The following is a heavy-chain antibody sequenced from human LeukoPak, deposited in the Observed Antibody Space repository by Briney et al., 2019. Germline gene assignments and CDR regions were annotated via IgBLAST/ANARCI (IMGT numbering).Heavy chain of an antibody. V-gene: IGHV3-73*01. CDR2: IRSKGNRYAT. Sequence: GGSLKLSCAASGFTFSDSAMHWVRQVSGKGLEWVGRIRSKGNRYATSYTASVKGRFTISRDDSKNTAYLQMNSLKTEDTAVYYCTNWFDPRGQGTLVTVSS. CDR3: TNWFDP. J-gene: IGHJ5*02. CDR1: GFTFSDSA.